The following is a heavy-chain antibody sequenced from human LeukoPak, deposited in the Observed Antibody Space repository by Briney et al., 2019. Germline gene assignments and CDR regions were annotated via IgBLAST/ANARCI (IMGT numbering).Heavy chain of an antibody. Sequence: ASVKVSCKASGYTFTSYGISWVRQAPGQGLEWMGWISAYNGNTNYAQKLQGRVTMTTDTSTSTAYMEPRSLRSDDTAVYYCARGSRLSYDFWSGYYPSDYWGQGTLVTVSS. CDR3: ARGSRLSYDFWSGYYPSDY. V-gene: IGHV1-18*01. D-gene: IGHD3-3*01. CDR2: ISAYNGNT. CDR1: GYTFTSYG. J-gene: IGHJ4*02.